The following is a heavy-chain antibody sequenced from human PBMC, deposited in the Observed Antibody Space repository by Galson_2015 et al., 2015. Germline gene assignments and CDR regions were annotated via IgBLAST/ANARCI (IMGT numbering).Heavy chain of an antibody. Sequence: FLSISCEASGFTFGEYAMSWLRQAPGKGLEWVGFIRSKAYGETTEYAASVKDRISISRDDSKSIAYLQMNSLKTEDTAIYYCTRSRDSYKLNAFDVWGQGTMVTVSS. CDR1: GFTFGEYA. CDR3: TRSRDSYKLNAFDV. CDR2: IRSKAYGETT. J-gene: IGHJ3*01. D-gene: IGHD5-24*01. V-gene: IGHV3-49*03.